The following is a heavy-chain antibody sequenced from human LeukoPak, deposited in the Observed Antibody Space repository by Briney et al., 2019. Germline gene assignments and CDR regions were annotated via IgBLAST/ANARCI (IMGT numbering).Heavy chain of an antibody. CDR2: ISSSSSYI. CDR3: AREVGDSKWELHFDY. CDR1: GFTFSSYS. V-gene: IGHV3-21*01. D-gene: IGHD1-26*01. J-gene: IGHJ4*02. Sequence: GGSLRLSCAASGFTFSSYSMNWVRQAPGKALEWVSSISSSSSYIYYADSVKGRFTISRDNAKNSLYLQMNSLRAEDTAVYYCAREVGDSKWELHFDYWGQGTLVTVSS.